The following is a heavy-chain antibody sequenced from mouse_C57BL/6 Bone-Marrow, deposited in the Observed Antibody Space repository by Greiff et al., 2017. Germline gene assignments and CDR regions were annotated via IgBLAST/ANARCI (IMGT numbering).Heavy chain of an antibody. D-gene: IGHD1-1*01. Sequence: EVQLVESGAELVRPGASVKLSCTASGFNIKDDYMHWVKQRPEQGLEWIGWIDPENGDTEYASKFQGKATITADTSSNTAYLQLSSLTSEDTAVYYCTTFSVSSYLRYFDVWGTGTTVTVSA. V-gene: IGHV14-4*01. CDR3: TTFSVSSYLRYFDV. CDR1: GFNIKDDY. J-gene: IGHJ1*03. CDR2: IDPENGDT.